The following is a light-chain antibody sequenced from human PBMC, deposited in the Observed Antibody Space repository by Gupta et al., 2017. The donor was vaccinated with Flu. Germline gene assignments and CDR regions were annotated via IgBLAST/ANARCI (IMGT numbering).Light chain of an antibody. CDR2: RND. V-gene: IGLV1-47*01. CDR3: ATWADSLSSVA. J-gene: IGLJ2*01. Sequence: QSVLTQPPSASGTLGQRVSISCFGSNSNIGSNYVYWYQQVPGTAPHLLIYRNDQRPSGVPDRFSGSQSDTSASLAISVLPSDDESDYSCATWADSLSSVAFGGGTSLTVL. CDR1: NSNIGSNY.